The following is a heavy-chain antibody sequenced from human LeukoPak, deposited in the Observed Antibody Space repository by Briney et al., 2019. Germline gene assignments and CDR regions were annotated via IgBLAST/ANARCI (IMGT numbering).Heavy chain of an antibody. CDR1: GFTVINTY. J-gene: IGHJ4*02. CDR3: ASSYYYDSSGYYY. D-gene: IGHD3-22*01. Sequence: GGSLRLSCAASGFTVINTYMSWVRQAPGKGLEWVSYISSSSTYTNYADSVKGRFTISRDNAKNSLYLQMNSLRAEDTAVYYCASSYYYDSSGYYYWGQGTLVTVSS. V-gene: IGHV3-11*06. CDR2: ISSSSTYT.